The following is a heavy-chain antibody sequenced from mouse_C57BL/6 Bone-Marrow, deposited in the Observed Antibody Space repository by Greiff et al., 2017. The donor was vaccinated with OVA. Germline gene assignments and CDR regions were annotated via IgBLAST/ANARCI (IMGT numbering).Heavy chain of an antibody. D-gene: IGHD2-5*01. Sequence: QVHVKQPGAELVMPGASVKLSCKASGYTFTSYWMHWVKQRPGQGLEWIGEIDPSDSYTNYNQKFKGKSTLTVDKSSSTAYMQLSSLTSEDSAVYYCAKPAYYSNYGGGFAMDYWGQGTSVTVSS. J-gene: IGHJ4*01. V-gene: IGHV1-69*01. CDR1: GYTFTSYW. CDR3: AKPAYYSNYGGGFAMDY. CDR2: IDPSDSYT.